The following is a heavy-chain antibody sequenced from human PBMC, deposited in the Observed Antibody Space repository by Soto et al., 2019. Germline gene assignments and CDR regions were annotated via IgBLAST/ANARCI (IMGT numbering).Heavy chain of an antibody. CDR3: ARVLYYGSGSYSPYGMDV. CDR1: GVSSTIIG. V-gene: IGHV1-69*01. Sequence: QVQLVQSGAEVKKPGSSVKVSGKTPGVSSTIIGIGWWRQAPGLGLEWMGGVSPPFRTSNYARKFQGRISITADASTGTVNMELSSLTSEDTAQYYCARVLYYGSGSYSPYGMDVWGQGTTVTVSS. CDR2: VSPPFRTS. J-gene: IGHJ6*02. D-gene: IGHD3-10*01.